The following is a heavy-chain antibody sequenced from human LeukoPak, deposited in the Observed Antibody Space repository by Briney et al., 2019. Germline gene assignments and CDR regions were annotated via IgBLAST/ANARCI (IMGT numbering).Heavy chain of an antibody. CDR2: ISAYNGNT. CDR1: GYTFTSYG. CDR3: ARDGTHGHFDWLLHH. Sequence: ASVKVSCKASGYTFTSYGISWVRQAPGQGLEWMGWISAYNGNTNYAQKLQGRVTMTTDTSTSTVYMELRSLRSDDTAVYYCARDGTHGHFDWLLHHWGQGTLVTVSS. D-gene: IGHD3-9*01. J-gene: IGHJ4*02. V-gene: IGHV1-18*04.